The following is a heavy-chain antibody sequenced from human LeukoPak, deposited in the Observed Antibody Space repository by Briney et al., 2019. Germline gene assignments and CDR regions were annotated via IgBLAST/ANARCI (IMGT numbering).Heavy chain of an antibody. D-gene: IGHD6-13*01. Sequence: GGSLRLSCAASGFTFSNAWMSWVRQAPGKRLEWVGRIKSKTDGGTTDYAAPVKGRFTISRDNAKNSLYLQMNSLRAEDTAVYYCARVGSSWNFDYWDQGTLVTVSS. CDR1: GFTFSNAW. J-gene: IGHJ4*02. CDR2: IKSKTDGGTT. CDR3: ARVGSSWNFDY. V-gene: IGHV3-15*01.